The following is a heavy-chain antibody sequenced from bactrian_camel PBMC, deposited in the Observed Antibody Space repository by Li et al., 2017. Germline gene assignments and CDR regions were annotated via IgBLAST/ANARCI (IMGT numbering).Heavy chain of an antibody. CDR1: GFTFKNYY. CDR2: IYSDGSNT. V-gene: IGHV3-2*01. CDR3: ATRRAGGSWGTPFGY. D-gene: IGHD6*01. J-gene: IGHJ6*01. Sequence: VESGGGLVQPGGSARPSCKTSGFTFKNYYMGWVRQAPGKGLEWVASIYSDGSNTYYADSVKGRFTISRDNAKNTVYLQMNSLKSEDTALYYCATRRAGGSWGTPFGYWGQGTQVTVS.